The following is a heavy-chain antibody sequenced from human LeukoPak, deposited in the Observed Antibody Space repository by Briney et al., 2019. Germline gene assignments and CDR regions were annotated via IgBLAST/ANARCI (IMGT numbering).Heavy chain of an antibody. CDR2: INPNSGGT. Sequence: ASVKVSCKASGYTFTSYGISWVRQAPGQGLEWMGWINPNSGGTNYAQKFQGRVTMTRDTSISTAYMELSRLRSDDTAVYYCARDYYYDSSGYYPDYWGQGTLVTVSS. CDR3: ARDYYYDSSGYYPDY. V-gene: IGHV1-2*02. J-gene: IGHJ4*02. D-gene: IGHD3-22*01. CDR1: GYTFTSYG.